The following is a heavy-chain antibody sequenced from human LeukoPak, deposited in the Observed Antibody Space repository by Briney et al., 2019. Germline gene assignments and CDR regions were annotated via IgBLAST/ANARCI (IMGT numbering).Heavy chain of an antibody. CDR1: GGSISSGGYY. CDR2: IYYSGST. J-gene: IGHJ4*02. CDR3: ARDYYDSSGLPRLMLAYYFDY. D-gene: IGHD3-22*01. Sequence: SETLSLTCTVSGGSISSGGYYWSWIRQHPGKGLEWIGYIYYSGSTYYNPSLKSRVTISVDTSKNQFSLKLSSVTAADTAVYYCARDYYDSSGLPRLMLAYYFDYWGQGTLVTVSS. V-gene: IGHV4-31*03.